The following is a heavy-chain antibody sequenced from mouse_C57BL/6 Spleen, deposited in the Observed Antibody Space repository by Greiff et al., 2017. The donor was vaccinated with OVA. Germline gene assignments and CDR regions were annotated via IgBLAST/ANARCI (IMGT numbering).Heavy chain of an antibody. CDR2: IYPYNGVS. J-gene: IGHJ2*01. V-gene: IGHV1-31*01. Sequence: EVQLQQSGPELVKPGASVKISCKASGYSFTGYYMHWVKQSHGNILDWIGYIYPYNGVSSYNQKFKGKSTLTVDKSSSPAYMQLSSLTSEDSAVYYSARGTTVVPFENRGQGTTLTVSP. CDR1: GYSFTGYY. CDR3: ARGTTVVPFEN. D-gene: IGHD1-1*01.